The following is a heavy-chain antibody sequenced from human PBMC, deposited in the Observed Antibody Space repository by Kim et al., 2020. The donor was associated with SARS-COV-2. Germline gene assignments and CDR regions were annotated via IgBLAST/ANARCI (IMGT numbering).Heavy chain of an antibody. CDR1: GYTFTSYY. J-gene: IGHJ5*02. D-gene: IGHD3-10*01. Sequence: ASVKVSCKASGYTFTSYYMHWVRQAPGQGLEWMGIINPSGGSTSYAQKFQGRVTMTRDKSTSTVYMELSSLRSEDTAVYYCARDVLPITMVRGVKSWFDPWGQGTLVTVSS. CDR3: ARDVLPITMVRGVKSWFDP. CDR2: INPSGGST. V-gene: IGHV1-46*01.